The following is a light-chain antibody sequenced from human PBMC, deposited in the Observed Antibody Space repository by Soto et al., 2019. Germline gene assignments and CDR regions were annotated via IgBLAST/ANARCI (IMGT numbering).Light chain of an antibody. CDR3: QQYKDWPTT. Sequence: EIVLTQSPGTLSLSPWERATLSCRASQSVSSNLAWYQQKPGQAPRLLVYGASTRATGIPARFSGSGAGTDFTLTITSLQSEDFGVYFCQQYKDWPTTFGQGTKVDI. V-gene: IGKV3-15*01. CDR2: GAS. J-gene: IGKJ1*01. CDR1: QSVSSN.